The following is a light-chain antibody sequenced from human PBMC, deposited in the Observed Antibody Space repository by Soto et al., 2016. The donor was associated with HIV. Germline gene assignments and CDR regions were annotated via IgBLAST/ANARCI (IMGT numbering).Light chain of an antibody. V-gene: IGKV1-5*03. CDR1: QSISTW. Sequence: DIQMTQSPPTLSASIGDRVTITCRASQSISTWLAWYQQKPGTAPKLLIYKASSLKAGVPSRFSGSGSGTEFTLTISSLQPDDFATYYCQQYTDYPITFGQGTKLEIK. J-gene: IGKJ2*01. CDR2: KAS. CDR3: QQYTDYPIT.